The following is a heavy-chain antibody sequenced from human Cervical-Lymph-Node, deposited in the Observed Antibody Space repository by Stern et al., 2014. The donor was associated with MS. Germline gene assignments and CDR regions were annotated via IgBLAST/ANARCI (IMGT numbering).Heavy chain of an antibody. CDR2: ISGSGNDI. J-gene: IGHJ4*02. V-gene: IGHV3-11*01. Sequence: VHLVESGGELVQPGGSLRLSCAASGLTFSDAYMSWIRQTPGKGLECLSYISGSGNDINYVDSVKGRFTISRDNAKNSLYLQMNSLRAEDTGVYYCARTARLFDYWGRGTLVTVSS. CDR3: ARTARLFDY. D-gene: IGHD6-6*01. CDR1: GLTFSDAY.